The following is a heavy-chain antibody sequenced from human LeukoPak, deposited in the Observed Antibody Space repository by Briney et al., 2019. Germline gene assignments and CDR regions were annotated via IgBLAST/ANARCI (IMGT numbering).Heavy chain of an antibody. CDR2: IWHDGSNK. Sequence: GGSLRLSCAASGFTPTTYGKHRVRQAPRKGLERVAVIWHDGSNKYYADTLKGRFSISRDNPKNTLYLQMNGLRAEDTAVYYCARDLYVGSGRNYIAHWGQGTLVTVSS. V-gene: IGHV3-33*01. CDR3: ARDLYVGSGRNYIAH. CDR1: GFTPTTYG. J-gene: IGHJ5*02. D-gene: IGHD3-10*01.